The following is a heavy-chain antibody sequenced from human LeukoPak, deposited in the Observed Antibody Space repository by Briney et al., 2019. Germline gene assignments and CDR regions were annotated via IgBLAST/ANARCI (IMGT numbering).Heavy chain of an antibody. CDR1: RGTFSSYA. CDR3: ARDARHRYCSSSSCYRGWLDP. D-gene: IGHD2-2*01. V-gene: IGHV1-69*13. J-gene: IGHJ5*02. CDR2: IIPIFGTA. Sequence: ASVKVSCKASRGTFSSYAISWVRQAPGQGLEWMGGIIPIFGTANYAQKFQGRVTITADESTSTAYMELSSLRSEDTAVYYCARDARHRYCSSSSCYRGWLDPWGQGTPVTVSS.